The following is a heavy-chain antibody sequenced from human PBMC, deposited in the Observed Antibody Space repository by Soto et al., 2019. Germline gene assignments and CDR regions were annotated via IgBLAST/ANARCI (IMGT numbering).Heavy chain of an antibody. J-gene: IGHJ4*02. CDR2: IWYDGSNK. CDR3: ARAGGIVDY. Sequence: QVQLVESGGGVVQPGRSLRLSCAASGFTFSSYGMHWVRQAPGKGLEWVAVIWYDGSNKYYADSVKGRFTISRDNSKNTLYMQMNSLRAEDTSVYYCARAGGIVDYWGQGTLVTVSS. D-gene: IGHD1-26*01. CDR1: GFTFSSYG. V-gene: IGHV3-33*01.